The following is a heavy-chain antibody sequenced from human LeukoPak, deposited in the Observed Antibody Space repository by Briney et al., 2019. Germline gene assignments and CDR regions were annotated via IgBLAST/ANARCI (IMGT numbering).Heavy chain of an antibody. CDR1: GGSISGGGYY. CDR3: ASVGYGDYV. D-gene: IGHD4-17*01. CDR2: IYYSGST. J-gene: IGHJ4*02. Sequence: SETLSLTCAVSGGSISGGGYYWSWIRQPPGKGLEWIGYIYYSGSTNYNPSLKSRVTISVDTSKNQFSLKLSSVTAADTAVYYCASVGYGDYVWGQGTLVTVSS. V-gene: IGHV4-61*08.